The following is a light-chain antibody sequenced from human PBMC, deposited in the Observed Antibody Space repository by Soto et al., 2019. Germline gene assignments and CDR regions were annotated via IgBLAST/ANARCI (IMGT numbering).Light chain of an antibody. V-gene: IGLV2-8*01. CDR2: EVS. Sequence: QSALTQFPSASGSPGQSVTISCTGTSSDVGGYNYVSWYQQHPGKAPKLMIYEVSKRPSGVPDRFSGTKSGNTASLTVSGLQAEDEGDYYCSSYAGSNKVVFGGGTKVTVL. J-gene: IGLJ2*01. CDR1: SSDVGGYNY. CDR3: SSYAGSNKVV.